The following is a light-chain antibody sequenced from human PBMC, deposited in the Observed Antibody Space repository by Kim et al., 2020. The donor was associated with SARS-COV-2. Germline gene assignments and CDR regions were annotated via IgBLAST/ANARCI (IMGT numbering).Light chain of an antibody. CDR2: GAS. CDR3: QQYNDWPPGDT. V-gene: IGKV3-15*01. J-gene: IGKJ2*01. CDR1: QSVSNN. Sequence: EIVMTQSPATLSVSPGERATLSCRASQSVSNNLAWYQHKPGQPPRLLNYGASTRATGVPDRFSGSGSGTDFTLTVSSLQSEDFAVYYCQQYNDWPPGDTFGQGTKLEI.